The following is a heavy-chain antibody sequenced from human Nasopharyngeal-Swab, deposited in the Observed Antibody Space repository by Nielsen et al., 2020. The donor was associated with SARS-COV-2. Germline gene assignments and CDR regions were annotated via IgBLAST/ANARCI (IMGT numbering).Heavy chain of an antibody. J-gene: IGHJ4*02. CDR3: ARDEGCFDY. CDR2: ISYDGSNK. V-gene: IGHV3-30-3*01. CDR1: GFTFSSYA. Sequence: GESLKIFCAASGFTFSSYAMHWVRQAPGKGLEWVAVISYDGSNKYYADSVKGRFTISRDNSKNTLYLQMNSLRAEDTAVYYCARDEGCFDYWGQGTLVTVSS. D-gene: IGHD2-15*01.